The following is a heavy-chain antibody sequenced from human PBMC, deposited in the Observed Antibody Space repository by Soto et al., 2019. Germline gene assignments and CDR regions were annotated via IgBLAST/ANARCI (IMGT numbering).Heavy chain of an antibody. J-gene: IGHJ6*02. Sequence: EVQLVESGGGLIQPGGSLRLSCAASGFTVSSNYMSWVRQAPGKGLEWVSVIYSGGSTYYADSVKGRFTISRDNSKNTLYLQMNSRRAEDRAVYYCARVGGYYSYGMDVWGQGTTVTVSS. CDR3: ARVGGYYSYGMDV. V-gene: IGHV3-53*01. D-gene: IGHD3-16*01. CDR2: IYSGGST. CDR1: GFTVSSNY.